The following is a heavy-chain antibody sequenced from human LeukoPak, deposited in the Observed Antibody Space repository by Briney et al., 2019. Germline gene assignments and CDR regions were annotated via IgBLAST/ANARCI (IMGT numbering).Heavy chain of an antibody. J-gene: IGHJ6*03. D-gene: IGHD3/OR15-3a*01. V-gene: IGHV4-59*11. CDR2: TRGSI. CDR1: GASISSHY. CDR3: ARVLAIFGLDTTDFYMDV. Sequence: SSETLSLTCAVSGASISSHYWSWIRQPPGKGLEWIGYTRGSISDNPSLKSRVAVSVDPSQNQVSLSLTSVTAADTAVYYCARVLAIFGLDTTDFYMDVWGKGTTVTVSS.